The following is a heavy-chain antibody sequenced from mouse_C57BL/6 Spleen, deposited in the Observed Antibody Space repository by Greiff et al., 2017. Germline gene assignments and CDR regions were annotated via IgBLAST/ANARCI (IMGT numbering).Heavy chain of an antibody. CDR3: TRGLYYGSSYVYAMDY. V-gene: IGHV5S21*01. D-gene: IGHD1-1*01. J-gene: IGHJ4*01. CDR1: GFTFSSYA. Sequence: EVKVEESGEGLVKPGGSLKLSCAASGFTFSSYAMSWVRQTPEKRLEWVAYISSGGDYIYYADTVKGRFTISRDNARNTLYLQMSSLKSEDTAMYYCTRGLYYGSSYVYAMDYWGQGTSVTVSS. CDR2: ISSGGDYI.